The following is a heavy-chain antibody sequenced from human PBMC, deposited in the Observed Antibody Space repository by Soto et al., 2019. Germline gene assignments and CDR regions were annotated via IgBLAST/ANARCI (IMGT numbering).Heavy chain of an antibody. V-gene: IGHV3-66*01. J-gene: IGHJ4*02. CDR1: GFTVSSNY. CDR3: ARASRNYYDSSGYLYYFDY. Sequence: GGSLRLSCAASGFTVSSNYMSWVRQAPGKGLEWVSVIYSGGSTYYADSVKGRFTISRDNSKNTLYLQMNSLRAEDTVVYYCARASRNYYDSSGYLYYFDYWGQGTLVTVSS. CDR2: IYSGGST. D-gene: IGHD3-22*01.